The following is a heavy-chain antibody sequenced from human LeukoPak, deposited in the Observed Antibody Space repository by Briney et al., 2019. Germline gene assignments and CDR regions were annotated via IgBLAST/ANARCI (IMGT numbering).Heavy chain of an antibody. V-gene: IGHV3-64*01. CDR3: ARIYYDRGAHYYDY. D-gene: IGHD3-22*01. Sequence: GGSLRLSCAASGFTFRNYAMHWVRQAPGEGLEYVSAITGDGGTTYYARSVKDRFTISRDNSKNTLYLQMGSLRAEDMAVYYCARIYYDRGAHYYDYWGQGTLVTVSS. J-gene: IGHJ4*02. CDR2: ITGDGGTT. CDR1: GFTFRNYA.